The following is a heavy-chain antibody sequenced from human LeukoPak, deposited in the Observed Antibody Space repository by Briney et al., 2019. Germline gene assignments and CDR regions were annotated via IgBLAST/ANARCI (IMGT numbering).Heavy chain of an antibody. CDR1: GGSFSGYY. Sequence: SETLSLTCAVYGGSFSGYYWSWIRRPPGKGLEWIGEINHSGSTNYNPSLKSRVTISVDTSKNQFSLKLSSVTAADTAVYYCAREVGFLEWLYYFDYWGQGTLVTVSS. CDR2: INHSGST. V-gene: IGHV4-34*01. J-gene: IGHJ4*02. CDR3: AREVGFLEWLYYFDY. D-gene: IGHD3-3*01.